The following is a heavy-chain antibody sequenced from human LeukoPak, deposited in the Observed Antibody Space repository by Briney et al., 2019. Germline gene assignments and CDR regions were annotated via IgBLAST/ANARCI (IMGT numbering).Heavy chain of an antibody. CDR1: GGSFSGYY. J-gene: IGHJ1*01. D-gene: IGHD3-22*01. CDR3: ARHYYDSSGYYYEYFQH. V-gene: IGHV4-34*01. Sequence: PSETLSLTCAVYGGSFSGYYWSWIRQPPGKGLEWIGEINHSGSTNYNPSLKSRVTISVDTSKNQFSLKLSSVTAADTAVYYCARHYYDSSGYYYEYFQHWGQGTLVTVAS. CDR2: INHSGST.